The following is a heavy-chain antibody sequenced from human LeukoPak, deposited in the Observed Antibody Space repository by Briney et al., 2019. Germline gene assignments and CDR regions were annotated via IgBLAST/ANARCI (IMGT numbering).Heavy chain of an antibody. J-gene: IGHJ4*02. V-gene: IGHV4-34*01. D-gene: IGHD1-26*01. Sequence: PSETLSLTCVVYCGSFSNYYWSWIRQPPGKGLEWIGEINHSGSTKYNPSLKSRVTISVDTSKNQFSLKLSSVTAADTAVYYCARSPVGATLDYWGQGTLVTVSS. CDR2: INHSGST. CDR3: ARSPVGATLDY. CDR1: CGSFSNYY.